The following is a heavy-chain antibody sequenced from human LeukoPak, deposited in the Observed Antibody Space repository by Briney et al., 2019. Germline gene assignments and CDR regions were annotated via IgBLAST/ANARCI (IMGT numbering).Heavy chain of an antibody. CDR3: ARYCSGGSCYYYYYGMDV. D-gene: IGHD2-15*01. Sequence: RPGGSLRLSCAASGFTFTTHDLPWIRQAPGKGLEWVSAISGSGGSTYYADSVKGRFTISRDNSKNTLYLQMDSLRAEDTAVYYCARYCSGGSCYYYYYGMDVWGQGTTVTVSS. J-gene: IGHJ6*02. V-gene: IGHV3-23*01. CDR2: ISGSGGST. CDR1: GFTFTTHD.